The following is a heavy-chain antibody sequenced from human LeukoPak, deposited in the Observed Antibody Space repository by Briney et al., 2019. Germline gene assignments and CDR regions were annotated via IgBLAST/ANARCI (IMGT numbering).Heavy chain of an antibody. D-gene: IGHD3-10*01. V-gene: IGHV4-59*01. Sequence: PSETLSLTCTVSGGSISSYYWSWIRQPPGKGLEWIGYIYYSGSTNYNPSLKSRVTISVDTSKNQFSLKLSSVTAADTAVYYCARALYGSGSSYYFDYWGQGTLVTVSS. CDR3: ARALYGSGSSYYFDY. CDR1: GGSISSYY. J-gene: IGHJ4*02. CDR2: IYYSGST.